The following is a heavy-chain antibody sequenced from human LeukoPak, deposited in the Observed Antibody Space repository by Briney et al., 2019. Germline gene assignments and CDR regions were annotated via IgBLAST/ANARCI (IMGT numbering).Heavy chain of an antibody. CDR2: ISWNSGSI. Sequence: PGGSLRLSCAASGFTFDDYAMHWVRQAPGKGLEWVSGISWNSGSIGYADSVKGRFTISRDNAKNSLYLQMNSLRAEDTALYYCAKDGVGLRYYFDYWGQGTLVTVSS. J-gene: IGHJ4*02. CDR1: GFTFDDYA. V-gene: IGHV3-9*01. CDR3: AKDGVGLRYYFDY. D-gene: IGHD3-3*01.